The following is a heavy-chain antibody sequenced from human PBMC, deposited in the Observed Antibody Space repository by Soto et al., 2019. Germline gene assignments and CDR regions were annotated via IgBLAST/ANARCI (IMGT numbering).Heavy chain of an antibody. J-gene: IGHJ1*01. CDR2: IVVGSGNT. D-gene: IGHD6-19*01. CDR3: GSFQWYCSRLSSHPQWLAH. CDR1: GFTFTSSA. V-gene: IGHV1-58*02. Sequence: SVKVSCKASGFTFTSSAMQWVRQARGQRLEWIGWIVVGSGNTNYAQKFQERVTITRDMSTSTAYMELSSLRSEDTAVYYCGSFQWYCSRLSSHPQWLAHWGQGTLVTVSS.